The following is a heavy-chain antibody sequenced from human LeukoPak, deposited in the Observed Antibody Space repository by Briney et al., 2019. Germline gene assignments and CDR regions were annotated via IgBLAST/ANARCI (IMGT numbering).Heavy chain of an antibody. CDR3: ARDVSSSSGYRFDP. CDR2: ISSSSSYI. Sequence: GGSLRLSCAASGFTFSSYSMNWVRQAPGKGLEWVSSISSSSSYIYYADSVKGRFTISRDNAKNSLYLQMNSLRAEDTAVYYCARDVSSSSGYRFDPWGQGTLVTVSS. J-gene: IGHJ5*02. CDR1: GFTFSSYS. V-gene: IGHV3-21*01. D-gene: IGHD6-25*01.